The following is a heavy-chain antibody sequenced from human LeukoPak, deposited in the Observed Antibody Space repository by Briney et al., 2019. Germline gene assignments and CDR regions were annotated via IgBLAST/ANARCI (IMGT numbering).Heavy chain of an antibody. J-gene: IGHJ4*02. CDR3: AKDSRGIYDFWSGYYTGGVFDY. CDR2: ISSNGGST. D-gene: IGHD3-3*01. CDR1: GFTFSRYS. V-gene: IGHV3-64*01. Sequence: QPGGSLRLSCAASGFTFSRYSMHWVRQAPGKGLEYVSAISSNGGSTYYANSVKGRFTISRDNSKNTLYLQMNSLRAEDTAVYYCAKDSRGIYDFWSGYYTGGVFDYWGQGTLVTVSS.